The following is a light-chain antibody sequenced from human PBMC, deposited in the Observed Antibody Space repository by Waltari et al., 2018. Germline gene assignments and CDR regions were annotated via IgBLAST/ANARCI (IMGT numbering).Light chain of an antibody. CDR1: SSDVGSYNY. V-gene: IGLV2-23*02. J-gene: IGLJ2*01. CDR2: DVS. CDR3: CSYAGSXTL. Sequence: QSALTQPASVSGSPGQSITISCTGXSSDVGSYNYVSWYQHLPGKAPKLIIYDVSKRPSGVSIRFSGSKSGNTASLTISGLQAEDEADYYCCSYAGSXTLIXGGTKLTVL.